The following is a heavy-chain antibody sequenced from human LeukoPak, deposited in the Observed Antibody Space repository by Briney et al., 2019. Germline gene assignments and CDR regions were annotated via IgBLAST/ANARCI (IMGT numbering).Heavy chain of an antibody. D-gene: IGHD5-24*01. J-gene: IGHJ4*02. Sequence: GGSLRLSCAASGFTFSSYGMYWVRQAPGKGLEWVAFTRYDGSNKYYADSVKGRFTMSRDNSKNTLYLQMNSLRAEDTAVYYCAKDGDSERWLQPKFVTHWGQGTLVTVSS. CDR1: GFTFSSYG. CDR2: TRYDGSNK. V-gene: IGHV3-30*02. CDR3: AKDGDSERWLQPKFVTH.